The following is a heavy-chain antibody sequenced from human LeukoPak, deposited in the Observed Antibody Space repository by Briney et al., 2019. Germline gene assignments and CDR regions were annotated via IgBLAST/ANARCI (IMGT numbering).Heavy chain of an antibody. J-gene: IGHJ4*02. V-gene: IGHV3-30*02. CDR2: IRYDGSNK. CDR1: GFTFSSYG. D-gene: IGHD5-18*01. Sequence: PGGSLRLSCAASGFTFSSYGMHWVRQAPGKGLEWVAFIRYDGSNKYYADSVKGRFTISRDNSKNTLYLQMNSLRAEGTAVYYCARSRGYSYGYGDYWGQGTLVTVSS. CDR3: ARSRGYSYGYGDY.